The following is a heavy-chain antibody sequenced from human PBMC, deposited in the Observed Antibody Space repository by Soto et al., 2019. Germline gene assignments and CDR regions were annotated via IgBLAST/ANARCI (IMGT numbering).Heavy chain of an antibody. D-gene: IGHD3-10*01. CDR2: IIPIFGTA. Sequence: SVKASCNPSGGIVSSYAISWVRQAPGPGLEWMGGIIPIFGTANYAQKFQGRVTITADESTSTAYMELSSLRSEDTAVYYCASRGVTMVRGVIKYYYYGMDVWGQGTTVTVS. J-gene: IGHJ6*02. CDR3: ASRGVTMVRGVIKYYYYGMDV. CDR1: GGIVSSYA. V-gene: IGHV1-69*13.